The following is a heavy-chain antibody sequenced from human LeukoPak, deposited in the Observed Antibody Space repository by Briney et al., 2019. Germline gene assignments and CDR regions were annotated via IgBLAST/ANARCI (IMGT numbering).Heavy chain of an antibody. V-gene: IGHV4-34*01. CDR2: INHSGST. J-gene: IGHJ4*01. CDR3: ASDKGYSNNYFDY. Sequence: SETLSLTCAVYGGSFSGYYWSWIRQPPGKGLEWIGEINHSGSTNYNPSLKSRVTISVDTSRNQFSLKLSSVTAADTALYYCASDKGYSNNYFDYWGQGTLVTVSS. CDR1: GGSFSGYY. D-gene: IGHD6-13*01.